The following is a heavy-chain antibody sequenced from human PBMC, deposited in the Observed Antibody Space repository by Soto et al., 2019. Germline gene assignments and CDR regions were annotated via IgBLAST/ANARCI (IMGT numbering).Heavy chain of an antibody. D-gene: IGHD6-19*01. Sequence: QVQLVESGGGVVQPGGSLRLSCAASGFSFSSYGMHWVRQAPGQGLEWVAIIYHDGSNKYYTDSVKGRFTISRDDSKNTLYLQMDSLRVDDTAVYYCARDVGSGWPYDAADVWGQGTVVRVSS. CDR1: GFSFSSYG. V-gene: IGHV3-33*01. CDR2: IYHDGSNK. CDR3: ARDVGSGWPYDAADV. J-gene: IGHJ3*01.